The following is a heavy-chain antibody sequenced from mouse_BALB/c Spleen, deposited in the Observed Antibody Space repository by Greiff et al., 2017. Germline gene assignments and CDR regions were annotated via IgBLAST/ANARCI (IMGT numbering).Heavy chain of an antibody. CDR3: AREDYGNYVDAMDY. V-gene: IGHV1-80*01. CDR2: IYPGDGDT. J-gene: IGHJ4*01. CDR1: GYTFTDYV. D-gene: IGHD2-1*01. Sequence: QVQLQQSGPELVKPGASVKMSCKASGYTFTDYVISWVKQRPGQGLEWIGQIYPGDGDTNYNGKFKGKATLTADKSSSTAYMQLSSLTSEDSAVYFCAREDYGNYVDAMDYWGQGTSVTVSS.